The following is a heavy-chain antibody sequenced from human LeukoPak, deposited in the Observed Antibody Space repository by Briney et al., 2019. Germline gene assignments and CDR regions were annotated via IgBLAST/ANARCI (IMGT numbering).Heavy chain of an antibody. J-gene: IGHJ3*02. V-gene: IGHV3-21*04. D-gene: IGHD6-19*01. CDR3: ARSTVVGTHAFDI. CDR1: GFSFSTYS. CDR2: ISSSSAHI. Sequence: GSLRLSCEASGFSFSTYSMNWVRQAPGKGLEWVSVISSSSAHIYYADSMKGRFTISRNNAKNSLYLQMNSLRAEDTAVYYCARSTVVGTHAFDIWGQGTMVTVSS.